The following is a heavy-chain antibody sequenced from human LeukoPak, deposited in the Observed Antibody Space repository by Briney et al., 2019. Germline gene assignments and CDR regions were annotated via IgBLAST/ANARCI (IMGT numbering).Heavy chain of an antibody. Sequence: PGGSLRLSCAASGFTFSSYGMHWVRQAPGKGLEWAAVIWYDGSNKYYADSVEGRFTISRDNSKNTLYLQMNSLRAEDTAVYYCARDRYGYYFDYWGQGTLVTVSS. D-gene: IGHD3-16*02. CDR1: GFTFSSYG. J-gene: IGHJ4*02. CDR2: IWYDGSNK. CDR3: ARDRYGYYFDY. V-gene: IGHV3-33*01.